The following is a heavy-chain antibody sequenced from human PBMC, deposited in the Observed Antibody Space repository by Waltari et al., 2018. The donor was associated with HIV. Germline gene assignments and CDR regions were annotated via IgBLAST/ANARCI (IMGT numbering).Heavy chain of an antibody. J-gene: IGHJ6*02. D-gene: IGHD3-22*01. CDR3: ARAQYYYDSSGYYYGDYGMDV. Sequence: QVQLVQSGAEAKKPGASVKVSCKASGYTFTGYYMHLVRQATGQGLEWMGWINPNSGGTNYAQKFQGRVTMTRDTSISTAYMELSRLRSDDTAVYYCARAQYYYDSSGYYYGDYGMDVWGQGTTVTVSS. V-gene: IGHV1-2*02. CDR2: INPNSGGT. CDR1: GYTFTGYY.